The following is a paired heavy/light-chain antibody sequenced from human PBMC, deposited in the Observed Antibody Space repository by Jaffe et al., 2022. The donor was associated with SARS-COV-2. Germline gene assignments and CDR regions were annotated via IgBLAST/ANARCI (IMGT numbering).Heavy chain of an antibody. CDR2: ISSSGSTI. CDR1: GFTFSDYY. CDR3: ARVFGFYWFDP. J-gene: IGHJ5*02. D-gene: IGHD3-3*01. V-gene: IGHV3-11*01. Sequence: QVQLVESGGGLVKPGGSLRLSCAASGFTFSDYYMSWIRQAPGKGLEWVSYISSSGSTIYYADSVKGRFTISRDNAKNSLYLQMNSLRAEDTAVYYCARVFGFYWFDPWGQGTLVTVSS.
Light chain of an antibody. CDR2: ENN. V-gene: IGLV1-51*02. J-gene: IGLJ3*02. CDR3: GTWDSSLSFWV. CDR1: SSNIGNNY. Sequence: QSVLTQPPSVSAAPGQKVTISCSGSSSNIGNNYVSWYQQLPGTAPKLLIYENNKRPSGIPDRFSGSKSGTSATLGITGLQTGDEADYYCGTWDSSLSFWVFGGGTKLTVL.